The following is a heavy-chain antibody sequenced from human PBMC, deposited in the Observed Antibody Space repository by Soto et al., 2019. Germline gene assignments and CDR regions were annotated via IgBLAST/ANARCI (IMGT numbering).Heavy chain of an antibody. CDR3: ARQVFSGNSALDG. CDR1: GYTFTSYY. CDR2: INPNSGGT. D-gene: IGHD1-1*01. J-gene: IGHJ6*02. V-gene: IGHV1-2*04. Sequence: AASVKVSCKASGYTFTSYYVHWVRQAPGQGLEWMGWINPNSGGTIYVQKFQGWVTMTRDTSITTAYMELSRLKSDDTAVYYCARQVFSGNSALDGSGQGTTVTVSS.